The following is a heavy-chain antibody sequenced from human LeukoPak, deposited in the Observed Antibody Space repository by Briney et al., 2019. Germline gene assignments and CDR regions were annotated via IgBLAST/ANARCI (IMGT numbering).Heavy chain of an antibody. V-gene: IGHV1-8*01. CDR2: MNTKSGNT. CDR1: GGSISSSS. D-gene: IGHD3-22*01. J-gene: IGHJ4*02. CDR3: ARVDGSPDY. Sequence: TCTVSGGSISSSSYYWGWIRQPPGKGLEWMGWMNTKSGNTGHAQKFQGRVTISRDTSINTVYMELSSLRSEDTAVYFCARVDGSPDYWGQGTLVTVSS.